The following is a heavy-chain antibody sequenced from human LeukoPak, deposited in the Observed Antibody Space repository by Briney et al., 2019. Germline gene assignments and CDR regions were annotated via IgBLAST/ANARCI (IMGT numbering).Heavy chain of an antibody. CDR1: GFTFSSYA. Sequence: PGRSLRLSCAASGFTFSSYAMHWVRQALGKGLEWVAVISYDGSNKYYADSVKGRFTISRDNSKNTLYLQMNSLRPDDTAVYYCAREPQYWGQGTLITVSS. CDR2: ISYDGSNK. J-gene: IGHJ4*02. V-gene: IGHV3-30-3*01. CDR3: AREPQY.